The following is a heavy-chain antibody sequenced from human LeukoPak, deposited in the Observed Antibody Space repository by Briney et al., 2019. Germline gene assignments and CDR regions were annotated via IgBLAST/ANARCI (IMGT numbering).Heavy chain of an antibody. D-gene: IGHD3-3*01. CDR2: MNPNSGNT. V-gene: IGHV1-8*01. CDR1: GYTFTSYD. CDR3: ARAPMGWLIHFDY. Sequence: ASVKVSCKASGYTFTSYDINRVRQATGQGLEWMGWMNPNSGNTGYAQKFQGRVTMTRNTSISTAYMELSSLRSEDTAVYYCARAPMGWLIHFDYWGQGTLVTVSS. J-gene: IGHJ4*02.